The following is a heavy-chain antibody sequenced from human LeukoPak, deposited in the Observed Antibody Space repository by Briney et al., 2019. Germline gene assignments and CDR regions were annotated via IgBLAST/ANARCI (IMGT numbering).Heavy chain of an antibody. J-gene: IGHJ4*02. CDR1: GFTVSSNY. CDR3: ARGGGSGLVGYFDY. D-gene: IGHD2-15*01. CDR2: TYSGGGT. V-gene: IGHV3-53*01. Sequence: GGSLRLPCAASGFTVSSNYMSWVRQAPGKGLEWVSVTYSGGGTYYADSVKGRFTISRDNSKKTLYLQMNSLRAEDTAVYYCARGGGSGLVGYFDYWGQGTLVTVSS.